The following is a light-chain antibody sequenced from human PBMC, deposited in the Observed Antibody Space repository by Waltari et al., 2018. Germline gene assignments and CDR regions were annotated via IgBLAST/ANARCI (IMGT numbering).Light chain of an antibody. CDR2: GAS. CDR1: QSVGRS. Sequence: EIMLTQSPGTLSLSPGERATLSCRASQSVGRSLAWYQQKPGQAPRLVIYGASSRATGIPDRVTGSGSGTDFSLTISRLEPEDCAVYYCQHYVRLPATFGQGTKVEIK. V-gene: IGKV3-20*01. CDR3: QHYVRLPAT. J-gene: IGKJ1*01.